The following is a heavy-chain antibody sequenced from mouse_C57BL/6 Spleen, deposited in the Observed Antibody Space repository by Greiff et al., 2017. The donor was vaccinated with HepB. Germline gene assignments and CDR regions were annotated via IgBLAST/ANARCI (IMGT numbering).Heavy chain of an antibody. D-gene: IGHD1-1*01. CDR2: ISSGSSTI. V-gene: IGHV5-17*01. CDR1: GFTFSDYG. J-gene: IGHJ4*01. Sequence: EVKLVESGGGLVKPGGSLKLSCAASGFTFSDYGMHWVRQAPEKGLEWVAYISSGSSTIYYADTVKGRFTIPRDNAKNTLFLQMTSLRSEDTAMYYCARWSYGAMDYWGQGTSVTVSS. CDR3: ARWSYGAMDY.